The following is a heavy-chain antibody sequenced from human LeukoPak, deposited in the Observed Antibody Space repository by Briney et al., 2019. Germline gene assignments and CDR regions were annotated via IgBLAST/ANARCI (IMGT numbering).Heavy chain of an antibody. V-gene: IGHV1-18*01. J-gene: IGHJ4*02. CDR3: ARDLGSLLVVDFDY. CDR2: ISAYNGNT. Sequence: ASVNVSCKASVCTFSIYAISWVRHAPGQGREWMGWISAYNGNTNYAQKLQGRVTMTRDTSTSTAYMELRSMRSDDTAVYYCARDLGSLLVVDFDYWGQGTLVTVSS. CDR1: VCTFSIYA. D-gene: IGHD3-22*01.